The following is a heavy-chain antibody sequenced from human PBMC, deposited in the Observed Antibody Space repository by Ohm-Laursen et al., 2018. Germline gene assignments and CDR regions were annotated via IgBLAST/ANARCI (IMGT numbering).Heavy chain of an antibody. D-gene: IGHD1-26*01. CDR3: ARDPSSRFLSGSHFDP. J-gene: IGHJ5*02. CDR2: ISISAVGK. CDR1: GFAFSDYS. Sequence: SLRLSCAASGFAFSDYSMNWVRQAPGKGVEWVAGISISAVGKHYAESVRGRFTISRDDSKSIMYLNMNSLRPEDTAVYYCARDPSSRFLSGSHFDPWGQGTLVIVSS. V-gene: IGHV3-23*01.